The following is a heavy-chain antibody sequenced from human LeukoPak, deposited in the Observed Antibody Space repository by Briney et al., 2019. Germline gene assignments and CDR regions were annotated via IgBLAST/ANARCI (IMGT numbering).Heavy chain of an antibody. J-gene: IGHJ3*02. Sequence: ASVKVSCKASGYTFTSYEINWVRQAPGQGLEWMGWINPNSGDTNYAQRFQGRVTMTGDTSISTAYMELSRLRSDDTAVYYCARYWGGLDAFDIWGQGTMVTVSS. V-gene: IGHV1-2*02. CDR3: ARYWGGLDAFDI. CDR1: GYTFTSYE. CDR2: INPNSGDT. D-gene: IGHD7-27*01.